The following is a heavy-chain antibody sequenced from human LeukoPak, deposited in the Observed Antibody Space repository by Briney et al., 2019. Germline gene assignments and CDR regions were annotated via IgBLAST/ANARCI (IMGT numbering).Heavy chain of an antibody. Sequence: GGSLRLSCAVSGFTFSTYWMHWVRQAPGKGLVWVAQINGDGSDTSYADSMKGRFTISRDNAKNTLYLHINSLRAEDTAVFYCVRGAYYFYGMDVWGQGTTVTASS. V-gene: IGHV3-74*01. CDR1: GFTFSTYW. J-gene: IGHJ6*02. D-gene: IGHD3-16*01. CDR3: VRGAYYFYGMDV. CDR2: INGDGSDT.